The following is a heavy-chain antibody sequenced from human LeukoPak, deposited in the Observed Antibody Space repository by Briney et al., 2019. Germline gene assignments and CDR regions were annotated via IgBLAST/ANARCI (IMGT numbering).Heavy chain of an antibody. CDR3: VRDDGYHGVDY. J-gene: IGHJ4*02. CDR1: GFTFSSHW. CDR2: IKSDGTYS. D-gene: IGHD5-24*01. Sequence: GGSLRLSCAASGFTFSSHWMHWVRQAPGKGLVCVSRIKSDGTYSDYGDSVRGRFTISRDNAKDTLYLQMNSLRVEDTAVYYCVRDDGYHGVDYWGQGTLVTVSS. V-gene: IGHV3-74*01.